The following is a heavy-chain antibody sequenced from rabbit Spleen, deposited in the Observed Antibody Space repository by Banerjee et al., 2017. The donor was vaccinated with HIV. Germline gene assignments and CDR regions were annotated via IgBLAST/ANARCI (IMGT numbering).Heavy chain of an antibody. CDR1: GFSFSDRDV. J-gene: IGHJ2*01. CDR2: INTATGKA. V-gene: IGHV1S45*01. CDR3: ARNYVNAFDP. D-gene: IGHD1-1*01. Sequence: QEQLEESGGGLVKPEGSLTLTCKASGFSFSDRDVMCWVRQAPGKGLEWIGCINTATGKAVYASWAKGRFTISKTSSTTVTLQMTSLTAADTATYFCARNYVNAFDPWGPGTLVTVS.